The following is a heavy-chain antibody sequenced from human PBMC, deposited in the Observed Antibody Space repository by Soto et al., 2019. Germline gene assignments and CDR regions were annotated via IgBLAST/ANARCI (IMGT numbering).Heavy chain of an antibody. CDR2: IIPIFGTA. D-gene: IGHD2-2*01. CDR1: GGTFSSYA. Sequence: SVKVSCKASGGTFSSYAISWVRQAPGQGLEWMGGIIPIFGTANYAQKFQGRVTITADESTSTAYMELSSLRSEDTAVYYCARASKGIVLVPAATIGHYYYGMDVWGQGTTVSVSS. CDR3: ARASKGIVLVPAATIGHYYYGMDV. J-gene: IGHJ6*02. V-gene: IGHV1-69*13.